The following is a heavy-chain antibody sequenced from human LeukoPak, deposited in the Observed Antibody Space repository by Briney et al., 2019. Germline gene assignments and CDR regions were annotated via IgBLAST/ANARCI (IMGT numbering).Heavy chain of an antibody. J-gene: IGHJ5*02. V-gene: IGHV3-30*02. D-gene: IGHD3-16*01. CDR3: AKDNNYIRFLS. Sequence: PAGTLSLSGAGSGFTFSNYAMQWVRQAPGKGREWGVFIRCDAGNKYYADYVKGRFTISSDNSKNTVYLQMNSLSAEDTAVYYCAKDNNYIRFLSWGQGTLVTVSS. CDR1: GFTFSNYA. CDR2: IRCDAGNK.